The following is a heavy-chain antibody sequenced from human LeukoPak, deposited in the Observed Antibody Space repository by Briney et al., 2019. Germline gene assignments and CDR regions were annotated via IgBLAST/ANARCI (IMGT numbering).Heavy chain of an antibody. Sequence: SETLSLTCAAYGGSFSSYYWSWIRQPAGKGLEWIGRIYTSGSTNYNPSLRSRVTMSVDTSKNQFSLKLSSVTAADTAVYYCARGGLTGTFDYWGQGTLVTVSS. CDR1: GGSFSSYY. V-gene: IGHV4-59*10. J-gene: IGHJ4*02. D-gene: IGHD1-7*01. CDR2: IYTSGST. CDR3: ARGGLTGTFDY.